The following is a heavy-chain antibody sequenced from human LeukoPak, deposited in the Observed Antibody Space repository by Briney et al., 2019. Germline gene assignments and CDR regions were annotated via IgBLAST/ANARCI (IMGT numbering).Heavy chain of an antibody. CDR2: IKSKTDGGTT. Sequence: PGGSLRPSCAASGFTFSNAWMSWVRQAPGKGLEWVGRIKSKTDGGTTDYAAPVKGRFTISRDDSKNALYLQMNSLKTEDTAVYYCTTGGGGYCSGGSCYYLDYWGQGTLVTVSS. V-gene: IGHV3-15*01. D-gene: IGHD2-15*01. CDR1: GFTFSNAW. J-gene: IGHJ4*02. CDR3: TTGGGGYCSGGSCYYLDY.